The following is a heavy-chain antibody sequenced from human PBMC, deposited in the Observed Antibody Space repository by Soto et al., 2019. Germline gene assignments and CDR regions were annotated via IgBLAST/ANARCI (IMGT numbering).Heavy chain of an antibody. CDR2: IIPIFGTA. Sequence: QVQLVQSGAEVKKPGSSVKVSCKASGGTFSSYAISWVRQAPGQGLEWMGGIIPIFGTANYAQQFQGRVTITADESTSTAYMELSGLRSEDTAVYYCARVSGTMIQSYWYFDLCGRGTLVTVSS. D-gene: IGHD3-22*01. CDR1: GGTFSSYA. V-gene: IGHV1-69*01. CDR3: ARVSGTMIQSYWYFDL. J-gene: IGHJ2*01.